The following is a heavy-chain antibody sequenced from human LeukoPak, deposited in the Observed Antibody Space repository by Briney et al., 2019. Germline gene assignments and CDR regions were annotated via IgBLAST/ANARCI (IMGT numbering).Heavy chain of an antibody. D-gene: IGHD3-9*01. CDR2: ISFIIST. V-gene: IGHV3-23*01. J-gene: IGHJ3*02. CDR1: GFNFSSFG. CDR3: AKALRYFDWFSDAFDI. Sequence: GGSLRLSCAASGFNFSSFGVNWVRQGPGKGLEWVSGISFIISTWSADSVKGRFTISRDNSKNTVYLQMNSLRDDDTAVYYCAKALRYFDWFSDAFDIWGQGTMVTVSS.